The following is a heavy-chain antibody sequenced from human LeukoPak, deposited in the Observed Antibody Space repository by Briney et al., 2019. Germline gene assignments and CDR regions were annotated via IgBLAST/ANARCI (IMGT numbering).Heavy chain of an antibody. CDR3: AKRDDYGDYLVAFDI. Sequence: SETLSLTCTVSGGSISSSSYYWGWIRQPPGKGLEWIGSTYYSGSTYYNPSLKSRVTISVDTSKNQFSLKLSSVTAADTAVYYCAKRDDYGDYLVAFDIWGQGTMVTVSS. CDR1: GGSISSSSYY. D-gene: IGHD4-17*01. CDR2: TYYSGST. V-gene: IGHV4-39*01. J-gene: IGHJ3*02.